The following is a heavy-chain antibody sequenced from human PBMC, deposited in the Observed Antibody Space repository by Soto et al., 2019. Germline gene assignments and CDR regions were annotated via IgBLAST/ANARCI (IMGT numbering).Heavy chain of an antibody. CDR2: VYYTGST. Sequence: PSETLCISCSFSGGSISVSYWSWIRQSPGKGLEWLGYVYYTGSTNYSPSLRSRVSISVDTSKNEFSLRLSSVTAADTAVYFCARSVAVPGAHIDYWGQGTKVTVSS. V-gene: IGHV4-59*01. CDR3: ARSVAVPGAHIDY. CDR1: GGSISVSY. J-gene: IGHJ4*02. D-gene: IGHD6-19*01.